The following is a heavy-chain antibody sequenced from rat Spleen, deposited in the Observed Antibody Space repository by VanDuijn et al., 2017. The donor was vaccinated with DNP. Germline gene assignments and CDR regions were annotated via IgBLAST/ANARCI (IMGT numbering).Heavy chain of an antibody. CDR2: VQSDGTT. D-gene: IGHD1-12*02. V-gene: IGHV2-27*01. Sequence: QVQLKESGPGMVQPSQTLSLTCTVSGFSLTNYHVDWVRQPPGKGLEWMGRVQSDGTTDYNSVLKSRLSISRDTSKSQVFLKMNSVQTEDTAMYFCARSQGYYYDGSYYPFAYWGQGTLVTVSS. J-gene: IGHJ3*01. CDR3: ARSQGYYYDGSYYPFAY. CDR1: GFSLTNYH.